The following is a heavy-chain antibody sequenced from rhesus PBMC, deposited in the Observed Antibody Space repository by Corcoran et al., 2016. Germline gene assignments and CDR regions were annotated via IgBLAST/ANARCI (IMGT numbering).Heavy chain of an antibody. Sequence: QVTLKESGPALVKPTQTLTLTCTFSGFSISTSGMGVGWIRQLPGKALAWLALIYWVDDKFYNTSLKSRLTFSKDTSKNQVVLTMTNLVPVDTATYYCARRREELQAFDYWGQGVLVTVSS. CDR3: ARRREELQAFDY. V-gene: IGHV2-174*01. D-gene: IGHD1-44*02. J-gene: IGHJ4*01. CDR2: IYWVDDK. CDR1: GFSISTSGMG.